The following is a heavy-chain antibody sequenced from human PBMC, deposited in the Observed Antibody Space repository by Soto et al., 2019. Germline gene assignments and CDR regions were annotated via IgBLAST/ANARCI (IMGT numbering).Heavy chain of an antibody. J-gene: IGHJ6*02. CDR2: ISAYNGNT. CDR3: ARDVDIVATIPGGVYYGMDV. D-gene: IGHD5-12*01. Sequence: GASVKVSCKASGYTFTSYGISWVRQAPGQGLEWMGWISAYNGNTNYAQKLQGRVTMTTDTSTSTAYMELRSLRSDDTAVYYCARDVDIVATIPGGVYYGMDVWGQGTTVTSP. V-gene: IGHV1-18*01. CDR1: GYTFTSYG.